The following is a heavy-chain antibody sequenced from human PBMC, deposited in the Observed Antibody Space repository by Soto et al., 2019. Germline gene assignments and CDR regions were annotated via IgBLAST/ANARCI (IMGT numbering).Heavy chain of an antibody. CDR2: IIPILGIA. CDR3: ASGYCSGGSCSHDHYYYYMDV. Sequence: ASVKVSCKASGGTFSSYTISWVRQAPGQGLEWMGRIIPILGIANYAQKFQGRVTITADKSTSTAYMELSSLRSEDTAVYYCASGYCSGGSCSHDHYYYYMDVWGKGTTVTVSS. J-gene: IGHJ6*03. D-gene: IGHD2-15*01. CDR1: GGTFSSYT. V-gene: IGHV1-69*02.